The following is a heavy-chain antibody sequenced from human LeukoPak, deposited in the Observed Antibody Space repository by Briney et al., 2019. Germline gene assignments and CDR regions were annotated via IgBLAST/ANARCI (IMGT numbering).Heavy chain of an antibody. J-gene: IGHJ4*02. Sequence: ASVKVSCKASGYTFTSYDINWVRQATGQGLEWMGWMNPNSGNTGYAQKFQGRVTMTRNTSISTAYMELSSLRTEDTAVYYCARGVRFLEWLSRKYYFDYWGQGTLVSVSS. CDR3: ARGVRFLEWLSRKYYFDY. D-gene: IGHD3-3*01. CDR1: GYTFTSYD. CDR2: MNPNSGNT. V-gene: IGHV1-8*01.